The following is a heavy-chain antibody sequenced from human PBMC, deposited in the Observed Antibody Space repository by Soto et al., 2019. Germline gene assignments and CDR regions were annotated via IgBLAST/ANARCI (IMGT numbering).Heavy chain of an antibody. CDR2: ISGSGDRT. CDR1: GITISNYP. J-gene: IGHJ1*01. D-gene: IGHD3-22*01. CDR3: VKDDGGYPSTAPH. Sequence: GGSLRLSCAASGITISNYPMSWVRQAPGKGLDWVSGISGSGDRTYYADSAKGRFTISKDISKNSLSLQLDNLGVEDAAVYFCVKDDGGYPSTAPHWGQGTLVTVSS. V-gene: IGHV3-23*01.